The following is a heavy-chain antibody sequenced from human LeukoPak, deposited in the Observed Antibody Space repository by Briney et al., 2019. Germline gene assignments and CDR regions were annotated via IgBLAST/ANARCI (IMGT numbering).Heavy chain of an antibody. D-gene: IGHD3-3*01. V-gene: IGHV5-51*01. CDR2: IYPGDSDA. J-gene: IGHJ5*02. Sequence: GESLKISCKGSGYSFTNYWIGWVRQMPGKGLKWMGIIYPGDSDARYSPSFQGQVTISADKSISTAYLQWSSPKASDTAMYYCARRLTDYDFWSGYSENWFDPWGQGTLVTVSS. CDR1: GYSFTNYW. CDR3: ARRLTDYDFWSGYSENWFDP.